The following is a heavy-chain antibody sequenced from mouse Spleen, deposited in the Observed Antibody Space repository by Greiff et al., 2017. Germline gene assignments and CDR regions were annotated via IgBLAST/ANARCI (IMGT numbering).Heavy chain of an antibody. CDR2: IYYSGTI. CDR1: GISITTGNYR. CDR3: AREDDYDGYFDY. V-gene: IGHV3-5*01. J-gene: IGHJ2*01. D-gene: IGHD2-4*01. Sequence: EVKLMESGPGLVKPSQTVFLTCTVTGISITTGNYRWSWIRQFPGNKLEWIGYIYYSGTITYNPSLTSRTTITRDTPKNQFFLEMNSLTAEDTATYYCAREDDYDGYFDYWGQGTTLTVSS.